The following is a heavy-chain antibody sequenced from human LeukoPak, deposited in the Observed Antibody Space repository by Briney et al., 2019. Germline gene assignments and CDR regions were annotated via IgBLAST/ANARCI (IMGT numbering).Heavy chain of an antibody. CDR2: ISSNGGST. CDR3: ARANSSSWYSYYYYGMDV. J-gene: IGHJ6*02. CDR1: GFTFSSYA. D-gene: IGHD6-13*01. Sequence: GGSLRLSCAPSGFTFSSYAMNWVRQAPGKGLEYVSAISSNGGSTYYANSVKGRFTISRDNSKNTLYLQMGSLRAEDMAVYYCARANSSSWYSYYYYGMDVWGQGTTVTVSS. V-gene: IGHV3-64*01.